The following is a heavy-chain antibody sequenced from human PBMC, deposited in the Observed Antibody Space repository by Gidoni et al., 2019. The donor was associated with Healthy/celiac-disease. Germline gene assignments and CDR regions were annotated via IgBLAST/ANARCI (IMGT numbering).Heavy chain of an antibody. CDR2: IISIFGTA. D-gene: IGHD2-15*01. CDR1: GGTFSSYA. J-gene: IGHJ4*02. Sequence: QVQLEQSGAEVKKPGSSVKVSCKAYGGTFSSYAISWVRQAPGQGLEWMGGIISIFGTANYAQKFQGRVTITADESTSTAYMELSSLRSEDTAVYDCARSGCSGGSCYEIGYWGQGTLVTVSS. V-gene: IGHV1-69*01. CDR3: ARSGCSGGSCYEIGY.